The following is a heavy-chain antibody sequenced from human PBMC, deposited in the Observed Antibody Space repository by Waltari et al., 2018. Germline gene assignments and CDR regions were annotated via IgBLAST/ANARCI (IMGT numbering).Heavy chain of an antibody. V-gene: IGHV3-21*01. CDR2: IRSGSSYI. D-gene: IGHD2-15*01. CDR1: GFTFSSYT. J-gene: IGHJ4*02. CDR3: AREWGVMVGTAGYYFDY. Sequence: EVQLVGSGGGLVKPGGSLRLSCAASGFTFSSYTMNWVRQAPGKGLWWVSSIRSGSSYIYYADSVKGRCTISRDNAKNSLYLQMNSLRAEDTAVYYCAREWGVMVGTAGYYFDYWGQGTLVTVSS.